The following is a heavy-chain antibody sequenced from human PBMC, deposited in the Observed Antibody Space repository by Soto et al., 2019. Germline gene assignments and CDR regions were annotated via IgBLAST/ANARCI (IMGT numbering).Heavy chain of an antibody. V-gene: IGHV3-23*01. J-gene: IGHJ4*02. Sequence: PGGSLRLSCAASGFTFSSYGMSWVRQAPGKGLEWVSTISGSDGSTYSTDSVKGRFTISRDNSRNTAYLQMNSLRVEDTAVYYCAKGVSQYTPLALFDYWGRGTLVTVSS. CDR3: AKGVSQYTPLALFDY. D-gene: IGHD5-18*01. CDR1: GFTFSSYG. CDR2: ISGSDGST.